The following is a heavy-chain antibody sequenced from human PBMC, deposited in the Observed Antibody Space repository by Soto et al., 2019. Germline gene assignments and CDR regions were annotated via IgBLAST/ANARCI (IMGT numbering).Heavy chain of an antibody. D-gene: IGHD4-17*01. Sequence: SETLSLTCTVSGGSISSGDYYWSWIRQPPGKGLEWIGYIYYSGSTYYNPSLKSRVTISVDTSKNQFSLKLSSVTAADTAVYYCASQGGSGDYVRYWGQGTLVTVS. V-gene: IGHV4-30-4*01. CDR3: ASQGGSGDYVRY. J-gene: IGHJ4*02. CDR1: GGSISSGDYY. CDR2: IYYSGST.